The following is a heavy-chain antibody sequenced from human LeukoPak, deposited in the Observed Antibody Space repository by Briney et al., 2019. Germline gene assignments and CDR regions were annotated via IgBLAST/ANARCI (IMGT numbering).Heavy chain of an antibody. CDR3: ARHTIAAAATDY. D-gene: IGHD6-13*01. CDR2: IYPGDSDT. Sequence: KPGESLKISCETSGCSFTSYWIGWVRQMPGQGLEWMGIIYPGDSDTRYSPSFQGQVTISADKSISTAYLQWSSLKASDAAMYYCARHTIAAAATDYWGQGTLVTVSS. J-gene: IGHJ4*02. V-gene: IGHV5-51*01. CDR1: GCSFTSYW.